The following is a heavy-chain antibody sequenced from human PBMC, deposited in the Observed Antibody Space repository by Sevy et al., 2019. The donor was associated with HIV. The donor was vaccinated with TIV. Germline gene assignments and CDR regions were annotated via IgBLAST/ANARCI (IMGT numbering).Heavy chain of an antibody. CDR2: INPSGGST. D-gene: IGHD3-22*01. CDR3: ARDEISTYDYDSSGYGGGY. J-gene: IGHJ4*02. V-gene: IGHV1-46*01. CDR1: GYTFTSYY. Sequence: ASVKVSCKASGYTFTSYYMHWVRQAPGQGLEWMGIINPSGGSTSYAQRFQGRVTMTRDTSTSTVYMELSSLRSEDTAVYYCARDEISTYDYDSSGYGGGYWGQGTLVTVSS.